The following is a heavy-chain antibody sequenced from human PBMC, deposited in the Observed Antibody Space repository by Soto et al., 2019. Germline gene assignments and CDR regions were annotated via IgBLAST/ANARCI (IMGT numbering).Heavy chain of an antibody. CDR3: ARVDIVLMAFDY. V-gene: IGHV3-33*01. CDR2: IWYDGSNK. D-gene: IGHD2-8*01. Sequence: QVQLVESGGGVVQPGRSLRLSCAASGFTFSSYGMHWVRQAPGKGLEWVAVIWYDGSNKYYADSVKGRFTISRDNSKNTLYLQMNSLRAEDTAVYYCARVDIVLMAFDYWGQGTLVTVSS. J-gene: IGHJ4*02. CDR1: GFTFSSYG.